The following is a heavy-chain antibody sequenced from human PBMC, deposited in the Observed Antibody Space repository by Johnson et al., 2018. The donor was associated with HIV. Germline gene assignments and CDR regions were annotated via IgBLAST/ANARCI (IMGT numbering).Heavy chain of an antibody. J-gene: IGHJ3*02. Sequence: QVQLVESGGGVVQPGRSLRLSCAASGFTFSSYGMHWVRQAPGKGLEWVAVISYDGGNIYYADSVKGRFTISRDNSKNTLYLQMNSLGAEDTAVYYCARGHGSDAFDIWGQGTMVTVSS. CDR1: GFTFSSYG. CDR3: ARGHGSDAFDI. V-gene: IGHV3-30*03. CDR2: ISYDGGNI.